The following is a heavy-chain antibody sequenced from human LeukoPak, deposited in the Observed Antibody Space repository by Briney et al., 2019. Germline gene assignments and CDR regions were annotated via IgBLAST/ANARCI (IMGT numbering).Heavy chain of an antibody. CDR2: MNPNSGNT. D-gene: IGHD3-10*01. J-gene: IGHJ6*02. V-gene: IGHV1-8*01. CDR1: GYTFTSYD. Sequence: ASVKVSCTASGYTFTSYDINWVRQAPGQGLEWMGWMNPNSGNTGYAQKFQGRVTMTRNTSISTAYMELSSLRSEDTAVYYCARVRAMVRSVSRNYGMDVWGQGTTVTVSS. CDR3: ARVRAMVRSVSRNYGMDV.